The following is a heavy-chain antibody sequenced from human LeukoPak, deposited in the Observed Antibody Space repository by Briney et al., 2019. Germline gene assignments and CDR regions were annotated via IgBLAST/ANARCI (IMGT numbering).Heavy chain of an antibody. CDR1: GFTFSDYY. CDR2: ISSSGSTT. V-gene: IGHV3-11*04. CDR3: AREHYFYHMDG. Sequence: GGSLRLSCAASGFTFSDYYMSWIRQAPGKGLEWISFISSSGSTTYYADFVKGRFTISRDTTKNSLYLQMNSLRAEDTAVYYCAREHYFYHMDGWGEGTTVTVSS. J-gene: IGHJ6*03.